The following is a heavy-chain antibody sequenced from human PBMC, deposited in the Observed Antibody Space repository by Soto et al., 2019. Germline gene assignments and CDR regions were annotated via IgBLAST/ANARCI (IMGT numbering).Heavy chain of an antibody. V-gene: IGHV3-53*02. CDR3: VRHRDAFSSTFDY. CDR2: LYSGGST. Sequence: EVQLVETGGGLIQPGGSLRLSCAVSGFTVSTNYMSWVRQAPGKGLEWVSALYSGGSTYYADSVKGRFTISRDNSKNTLHLQMNSLRAEDTALYYCVRHRDAFSSTFDYWGQGTLVTVSS. CDR1: GFTVSTNY. J-gene: IGHJ4*02. D-gene: IGHD3-3*02.